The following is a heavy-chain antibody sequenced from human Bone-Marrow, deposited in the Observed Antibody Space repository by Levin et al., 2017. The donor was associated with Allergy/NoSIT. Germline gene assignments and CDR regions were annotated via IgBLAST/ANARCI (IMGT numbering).Heavy chain of an antibody. D-gene: IGHD4-11*01. Sequence: GGSLRLSCVGSGFRFDDYTMHWVRQVPGKSLEWVSGINWNSASIGYADSVKGRFTISRDNAKNSLYLKMNSLRPEDTAFYYCARDPESDSSGRAFDPWGQGTLVTVSS. CDR2: INWNSASI. J-gene: IGHJ5*02. CDR1: GFRFDDYT. CDR3: ARDPESDSSGRAFDP. V-gene: IGHV3-9*01.